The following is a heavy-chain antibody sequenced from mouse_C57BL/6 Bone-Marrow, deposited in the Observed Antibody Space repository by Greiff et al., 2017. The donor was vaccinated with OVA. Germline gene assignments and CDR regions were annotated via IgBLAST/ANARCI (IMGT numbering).Heavy chain of an antibody. CDR3: ARDLYYVGYAMDY. J-gene: IGHJ4*01. CDR2: INYDGSST. D-gene: IGHD2-1*01. Sequence: EVQVVESEGGLVQPGSSMKLSCTASGFTFSDYYMAWVRQVPEKGLEWVANINYDGSSTYYLDSLKSRFIISRDNAKNILYLQMSSLKSEDTAMYYCARDLYYVGYAMDYWGQGTSVTVSS. CDR1: GFTFSDYY. V-gene: IGHV5-16*01.